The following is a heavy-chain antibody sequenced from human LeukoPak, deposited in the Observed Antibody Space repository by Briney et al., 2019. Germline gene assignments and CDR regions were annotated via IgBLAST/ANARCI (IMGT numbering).Heavy chain of an antibody. CDR3: ARDKYPGGFDY. CDR1: GFTVSSNY. V-gene: IGHV3-53*01. J-gene: IGHJ4*02. D-gene: IGHD2-2*02. CDR2: IYSGGST. Sequence: GGSLRLSCAASGFTVSSNYMSWVRQAPGKGLECVSVIYSGGSTYYADSVKGRFTISRDNSKNTLYLQMNSLRAEDTAVYYCARDKYPGGFDYWGQGTPVTVSS.